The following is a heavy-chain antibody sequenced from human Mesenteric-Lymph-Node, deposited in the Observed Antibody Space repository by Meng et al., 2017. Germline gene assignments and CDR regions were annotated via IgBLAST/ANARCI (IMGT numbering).Heavy chain of an antibody. CDR2: ISHDESQK. Sequence: GGSLRLSCAASGFTFSSDAMHWVRQAPGKGLEWVAVISHDESQKYYADSVKGRFTISRDNSKDMLYLQMNSLRAEDTAVYYCARENYYDSQTLGALDIWGQGTMVTVSS. V-gene: IGHV3-30*04. CDR1: GFTFSSDA. J-gene: IGHJ3*02. CDR3: ARENYYDSQTLGALDI. D-gene: IGHD3-16*01.